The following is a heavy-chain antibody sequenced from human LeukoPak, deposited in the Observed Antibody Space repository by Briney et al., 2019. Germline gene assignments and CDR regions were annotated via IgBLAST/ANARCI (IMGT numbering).Heavy chain of an antibody. CDR1: GGSISSYY. CDR3: ARGSSSWLGYYYYYMDV. CDR2: IYYSGST. J-gene: IGHJ6*03. Sequence: PSETLSLTCTVSGGSISSYYWSWIRQPPGKGLEWIGYIYYSGSTNYNPSLKSRVTISVDTSKNQFSLKLSSVTAADTAVYYCARGSSSWLGYYYYYMDVWGKGTTVTISS. D-gene: IGHD6-13*01. V-gene: IGHV4-59*08.